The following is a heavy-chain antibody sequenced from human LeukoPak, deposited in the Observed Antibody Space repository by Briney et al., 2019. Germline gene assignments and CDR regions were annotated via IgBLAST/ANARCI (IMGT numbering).Heavy chain of an antibody. CDR3: ARGVGVHYYDSSGYPMGY. Sequence: SVKVSCKASGGTFSSYAISWVRQAPGQGLEWMGRIIPIFGTANYAQKFQGRVTITTDESTSTAYMELSSLRSEDTAVYYCARGVGVHYYDSSGYPMGYWGQGTLVTVSS. J-gene: IGHJ4*02. D-gene: IGHD3-22*01. CDR2: IIPIFGTA. CDR1: GGTFSSYA. V-gene: IGHV1-69*05.